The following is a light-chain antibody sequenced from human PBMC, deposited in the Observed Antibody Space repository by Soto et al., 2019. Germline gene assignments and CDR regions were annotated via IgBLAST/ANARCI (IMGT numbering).Light chain of an antibody. CDR2: DVN. Sequence: QSALTQPASVSGSPGQSITLSCTGTSSDIGGYDSVSWHQRHPGKAPKLKIYDVNNRPSGVSIRFSGSKSGNPACLTISGLQAEVEAGYYSTSYASGSAHVVFGGGTKLTVL. CDR3: TSYASGSAHVV. V-gene: IGLV2-14*01. CDR1: SSDIGGYDS. J-gene: IGLJ2*01.